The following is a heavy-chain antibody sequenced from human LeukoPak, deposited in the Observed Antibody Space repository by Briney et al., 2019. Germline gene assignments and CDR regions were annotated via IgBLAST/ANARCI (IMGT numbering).Heavy chain of an antibody. Sequence: GGSLRLSCAASGFPFSSYWMSWVRQAPGKGLEWVANIKQDGSEKYYVDSVKGRFTISRDNAKNSLYLQMNSLRAEDTAVYYCARVTGDLKQQLVHFDYWGQGTLVTVSS. CDR1: GFPFSSYW. J-gene: IGHJ4*02. D-gene: IGHD6-13*01. V-gene: IGHV3-7*01. CDR3: ARVTGDLKQQLVHFDY. CDR2: IKQDGSEK.